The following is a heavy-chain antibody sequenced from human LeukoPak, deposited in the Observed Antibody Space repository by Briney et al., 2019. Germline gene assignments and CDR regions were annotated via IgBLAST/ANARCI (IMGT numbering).Heavy chain of an antibody. CDR2: ISAYNGNT. CDR1: GYTFTSYG. CDR3: ARDDWKLTIVVAFDY. V-gene: IGHV1-18*01. J-gene: IGHJ4*02. D-gene: IGHD3-22*01. Sequence: ASVKVSCKASGYTFTSYGISWVRQAPGQGLEWMGWISAYNGNTNYAQKLQGRVTMTTDTSTSTAYMELRSLRSDDTAVYYCARDDWKLTIVVAFDYWGQGTLVTVSS.